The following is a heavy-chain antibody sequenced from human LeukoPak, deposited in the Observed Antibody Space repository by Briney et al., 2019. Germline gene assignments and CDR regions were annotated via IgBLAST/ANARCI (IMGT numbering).Heavy chain of an antibody. CDR3: AKDIYGDLYY. CDR1: GFTFSSYE. D-gene: IGHD4-17*01. CDR2: ISSSGSTI. J-gene: IGHJ4*02. V-gene: IGHV3-48*03. Sequence: PGGSLRLSCAASGFTFSSYEMNWVRQAPGKGLEWVSYISSSGSTIYYADSVKGRFIISRDNSKNTLYLQMNSLRAEDTAVYYCAKDIYGDLYYWGQGTLVTVSS.